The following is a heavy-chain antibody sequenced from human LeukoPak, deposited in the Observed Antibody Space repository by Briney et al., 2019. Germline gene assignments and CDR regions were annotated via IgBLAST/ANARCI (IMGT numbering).Heavy chain of an antibody. J-gene: IGHJ6*03. CDR3: AELGITMIGGV. CDR2: INQDGGTK. Sequence: GGSLRLSCAASGFSFSRHWMSWVRHTPGKGLEWVANINQDGGTKYYRDFAKGRFTISRDNAQNSLYLQINSLRAEDTAVYYCAELGITMIGGVWGKGTTVTISS. D-gene: IGHD3-10*02. CDR1: GFSFSRHW. V-gene: IGHV3-7*01.